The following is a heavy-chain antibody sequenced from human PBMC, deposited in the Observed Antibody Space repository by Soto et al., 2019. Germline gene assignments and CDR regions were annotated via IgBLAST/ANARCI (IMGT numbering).Heavy chain of an antibody. CDR3: ARQHYSDNRRIW. D-gene: IGHD2-21*01. CDR2: LFYRGNT. CDR1: GGSITRSPYY. Sequence: SETLSLTCTVSGGSITRSPYYWGWIRQPPGQGLEWIASLFYRGNTFYNPSLQSRVTLSVDSSRNQFSLKLTSVTAADTAVYYCARQHYSDNRRIWRGHGTLVTGSS. J-gene: IGHJ4*01. V-gene: IGHV4-39*01.